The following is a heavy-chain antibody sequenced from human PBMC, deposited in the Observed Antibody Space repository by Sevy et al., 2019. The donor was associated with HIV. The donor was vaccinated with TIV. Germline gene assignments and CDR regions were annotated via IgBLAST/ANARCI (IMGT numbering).Heavy chain of an antibody. V-gene: IGHV3-30-3*01. CDR2: ISYDGSNK. CDR1: GFTFSSYA. CDR3: ARDYSNYANYYYGMDV. J-gene: IGHJ6*02. Sequence: HGGSLRLSCAASGFTFSSYAMHWVRQAPGKGLEWVAVISYDGSNKYYADSVKGRFTISRDNSKNTLYLQMNSLRAEDTAVYYCARDYSNYANYYYGMDVWGQGTTVTVSS. D-gene: IGHD4-4*01.